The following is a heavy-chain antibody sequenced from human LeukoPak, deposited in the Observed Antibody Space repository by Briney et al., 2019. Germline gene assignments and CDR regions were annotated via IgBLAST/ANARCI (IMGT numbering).Heavy chain of an antibody. CDR3: ARGINYYDSSSFYDSFDY. J-gene: IGHJ4*02. Sequence: GGSLRLSCAASGFTFSDSWMSWVRQAPGKGLEWVANMNQDGSEKDYVDSVKGRFTISRDNAKNSLYLQMNSLRAEDTAVYFCARGINYYDSSSFYDSFDYWGQGALVTVSS. D-gene: IGHD3-22*01. V-gene: IGHV3-7*01. CDR1: GFTFSDSW. CDR2: MNQDGSEK.